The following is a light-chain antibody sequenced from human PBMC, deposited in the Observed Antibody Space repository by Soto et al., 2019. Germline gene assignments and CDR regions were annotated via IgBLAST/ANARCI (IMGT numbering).Light chain of an antibody. V-gene: IGKV3D-11*01. CDR3: QQRDYWQVT. Sequence: EIVLTQSPGTLSLSPGERATLSFRASQGIGDTLAWYQQKPGQAPRLLIYDVSNRATGIPARFSGSGSGTDFALTISSLEPEDFAVYYCQQRDYWQVTFGQGTRLEIK. CDR2: DVS. J-gene: IGKJ5*01. CDR1: QGIGDT.